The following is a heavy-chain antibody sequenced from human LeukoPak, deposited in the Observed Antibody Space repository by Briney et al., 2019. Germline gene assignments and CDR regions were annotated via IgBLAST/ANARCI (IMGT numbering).Heavy chain of an antibody. D-gene: IGHD3-16*01. CDR3: ARGRGWVDH. Sequence: GSLRLSCAASGFTFSSYSMNWVRQAPGKGLEWVANIHDDGHVRNYEDSVKGRFTISRDDARSSVYLQLRSLRAEDTALYFCARGRGWVDHWGQGTLVAVSS. CDR2: IHDDGHVR. J-gene: IGHJ4*02. V-gene: IGHV3-7*01. CDR1: GFTFSSYS.